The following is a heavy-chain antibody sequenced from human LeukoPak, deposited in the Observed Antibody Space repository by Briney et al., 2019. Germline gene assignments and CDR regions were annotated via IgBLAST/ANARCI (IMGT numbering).Heavy chain of an antibody. J-gene: IGHJ4*02. CDR2: IYNSGST. CDR1: GGSISSGSFF. V-gene: IGHV4-61*02. Sequence: PSQTLSLTCTVSGGSISSGSFFWSWIRQPAGKGLGWIGRIYNSGSTNYNPSLKSRVTISVDTSKNQFSLKLSSVTAADTAVYYCASESMVTRFDSWGQGTLVTVSS. D-gene: IGHD4/OR15-4a*01. CDR3: ASESMVTRFDS.